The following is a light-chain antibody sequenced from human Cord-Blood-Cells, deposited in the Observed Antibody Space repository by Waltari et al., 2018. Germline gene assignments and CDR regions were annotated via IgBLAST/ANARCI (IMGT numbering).Light chain of an antibody. J-gene: IGKJ1*01. CDR1: QSVSSSY. CDR2: GAS. Sequence: EFVLPQSPGTLSLSPGERATLSCRASQSVSSSYLAWYQQKPGQAPRLLIYGASSRANAIPDRFSGSGSGTDFTLTISRLEPEDFAVYYCQQYGSSQTFGQGTKVEIK. V-gene: IGKV3-20*01. CDR3: QQYGSSQT.